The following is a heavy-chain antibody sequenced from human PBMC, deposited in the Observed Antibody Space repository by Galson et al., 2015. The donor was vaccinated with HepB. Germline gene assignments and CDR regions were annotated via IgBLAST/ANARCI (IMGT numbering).Heavy chain of an antibody. J-gene: IGHJ6*02. CDR1: GFTFSSYS. V-gene: IGHV3-23*01. D-gene: IGHD3-22*01. CDR2: ISGSGGST. CDR3: AKDGDSSGYYYYYYGMDV. Sequence: SLRLSCAASGFTFSSYSMNWVRQAPGKGLEWVSAISGSGGSTYYADSVKGRFTISRDNSKNTLYLQMNSLRAEDTAVYYCAKDGDSSGYYYYYYGMDVWGQGTTVTVSS.